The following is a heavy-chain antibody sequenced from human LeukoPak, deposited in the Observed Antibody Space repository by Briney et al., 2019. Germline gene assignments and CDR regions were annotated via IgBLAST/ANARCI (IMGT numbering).Heavy chain of an antibody. CDR3: ATPSLDTGYGSGSYYKYAFDI. V-gene: IGHV4-39*06. J-gene: IGHJ3*02. Sequence: SETLSLTCTVSGGSISSSSYYWGWIRQPPGKGLEWIGSIYYSGSTNYNPSLKSRVTISVDTSKNQFPLKLSSVTAADTAVYYCATPSLDTGYGSGSYYKYAFDIWGQGTMVTVSS. CDR1: GGSISSSSYY. D-gene: IGHD3-10*01. CDR2: IYYSGST.